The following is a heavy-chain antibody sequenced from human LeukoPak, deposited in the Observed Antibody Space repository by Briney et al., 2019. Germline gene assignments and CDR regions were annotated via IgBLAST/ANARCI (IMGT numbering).Heavy chain of an antibody. CDR3: AKGSVTKGPYYYGMDV. CDR1: GFTFSCYA. J-gene: IGHJ6*02. CDR2: ISGSGGST. Sequence: PGGSLRLSCAASGFTFSCYAMSWVRQAPGKGLEWVSAISGSGGSTYYADSVKGRFTISRDNSKNTLYLQMNSLRAEDTAVYYCAKGSVTKGPYYYGMDVWGQGTTVTVSS. V-gene: IGHV3-23*01. D-gene: IGHD4-17*01.